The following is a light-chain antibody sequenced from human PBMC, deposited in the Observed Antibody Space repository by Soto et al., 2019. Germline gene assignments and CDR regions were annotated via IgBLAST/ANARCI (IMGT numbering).Light chain of an antibody. CDR2: GKS. CDR1: QSVSSSY. Sequence: EIVLTQSPGTLSLSPGERATLSCRASQSVSSSYLAWYQQKPGQDPRLLIYGKSSRATAIPDRFSGSGSVTDFTLTISRLEPEDFAVYYCQQYGSSSWTFGQGTKVEIK. J-gene: IGKJ1*01. V-gene: IGKV3-20*01. CDR3: QQYGSSSWT.